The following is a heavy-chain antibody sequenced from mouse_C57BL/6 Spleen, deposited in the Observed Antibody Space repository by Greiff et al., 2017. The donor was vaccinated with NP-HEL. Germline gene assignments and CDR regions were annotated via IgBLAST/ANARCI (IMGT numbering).Heavy chain of an antibody. CDR2: IYPRSGNT. CDR1: GYTFTSYG. J-gene: IGHJ2*01. V-gene: IGHV1-81*01. Sequence: VQRVESGAELARPGASVKLSCKASGYTFTSYGISWVKQRTGQGLEWIGEIYPRSGNTYYNEKFKGKATLTADKSSSTAYMELRSLTSEDSAVYFCARDYGSSDYWGQGTTLTVSS. D-gene: IGHD1-1*01. CDR3: ARDYGSSDY.